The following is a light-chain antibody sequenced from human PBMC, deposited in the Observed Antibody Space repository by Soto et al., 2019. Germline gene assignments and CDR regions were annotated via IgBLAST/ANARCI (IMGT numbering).Light chain of an antibody. CDR1: RSVTSSY. Sequence: EIVLTQSPGTLSLSPGERATLSCRASRSVTSSYLAWYQRKPGQAPRLLIFAASTRATGIPDRFSGSGSGTDFTLTISRLEPEDFALYYCQQYGSTPPTFGQGTKVEIK. V-gene: IGKV3-20*01. CDR3: QQYGSTPPT. CDR2: AAS. J-gene: IGKJ2*01.